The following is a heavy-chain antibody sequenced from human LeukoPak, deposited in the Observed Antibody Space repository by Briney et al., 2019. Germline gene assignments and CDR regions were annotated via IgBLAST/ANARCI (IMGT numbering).Heavy chain of an antibody. J-gene: IGHJ4*02. Sequence: ASVKVSCKASGYTFTSYAMHWVRQAPGQRLEWMGWINAGNGNTKYSQKFQGRVTITRDTSASTAYMELSSLRSEDTAVYYCARHRSGDIVATSMDYWGQGTLVTVSS. D-gene: IGHD5-12*01. CDR3: ARHRSGDIVATSMDY. CDR2: INAGNGNT. CDR1: GYTFTSYA. V-gene: IGHV1-3*01.